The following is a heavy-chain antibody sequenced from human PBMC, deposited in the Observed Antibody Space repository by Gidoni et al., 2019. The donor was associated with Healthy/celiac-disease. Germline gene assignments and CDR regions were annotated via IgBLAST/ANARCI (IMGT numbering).Heavy chain of an antibody. J-gene: IGHJ4*02. D-gene: IGHD3-3*01. CDR3: ARGIFGVDEYFDY. CDR1: GGSIRSGDYY. Sequence: QVQLQESGPGLVKPSQTLSLTCTVSGGSIRSGDYYWSWIRQPPGKGLEWIGYIYYSGSTYYNPSLKSRVTISVDTSKNQFSLKLSSVTAADTAVYYCARGIFGVDEYFDYWGQGTLVTVSS. CDR2: IYYSGST. V-gene: IGHV4-30-4*01.